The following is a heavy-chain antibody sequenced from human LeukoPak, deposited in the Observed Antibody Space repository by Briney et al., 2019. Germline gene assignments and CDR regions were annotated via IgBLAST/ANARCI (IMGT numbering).Heavy chain of an antibody. D-gene: IGHD4-17*01. CDR2: IYSGGST. CDR1: GFTVSSNY. J-gene: IGHJ4*02. CDR3: ARDRLHYGEYEKTFDY. Sequence: GGSLRLSCAASGFTVSSNYMSWVRQAPGKGLEWVSVIYSGGSTYYADSVKGRFTISRDNSKNTLYLQMDSLRAEDTAVYYCARDRLHYGEYEKTFDYWGQGTLVTVSS. V-gene: IGHV3-66*01.